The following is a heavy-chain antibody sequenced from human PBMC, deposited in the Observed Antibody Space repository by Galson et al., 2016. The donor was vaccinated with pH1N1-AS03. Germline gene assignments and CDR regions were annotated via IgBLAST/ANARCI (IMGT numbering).Heavy chain of an antibody. J-gene: IGHJ4*02. D-gene: IGHD2-8*02. V-gene: IGHV4-59*01. CDR1: GVSIRGYS. CDR3: ARGAPGDFGY. CDR2: IYNSGST. Sequence: SETLSLTCSVAGVSIRGYSWNWIRQTPGGGLEWIGYIYNSGSTDFNPSLKSRVTMSMDTSKNQFTLKLSSVSAADTAVYYCARGAPGDFGYWGQGTLVTVSS.